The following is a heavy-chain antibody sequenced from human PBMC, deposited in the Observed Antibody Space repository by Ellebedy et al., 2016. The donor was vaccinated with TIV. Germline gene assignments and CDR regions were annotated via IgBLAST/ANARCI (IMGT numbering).Heavy chain of an antibody. Sequence: SETLSLTCTVSGGSISSYYWSWIRQPPGKGLEWIGYIYYSGSTNYNPSLKSRVTISVDTSKNQFSLKLSSVTAADTAVYYCASRMVRGTLDPYYFDSWGQGTLVTVSS. J-gene: IGHJ4*02. D-gene: IGHD3-10*01. V-gene: IGHV4-59*08. CDR1: GGSISSYY. CDR2: IYYSGST. CDR3: ASRMVRGTLDPYYFDS.